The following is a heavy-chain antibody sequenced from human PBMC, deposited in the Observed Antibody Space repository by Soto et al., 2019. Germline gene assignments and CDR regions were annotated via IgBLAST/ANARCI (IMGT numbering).Heavy chain of an antibody. CDR3: ARRARPDFYYICV. CDR2: SSSTGVCT. J-gene: IGHJ6*03. D-gene: IGHD6-6*01. CDR1: GFTLRDYA. Sequence: EVQLAESGGGLAQHGGSLRLSCAASGFTLRDYAMDWVLQDPGKGLVYVSGSSSTGVCTYYANSVLGRFTTSRDNPKNTVYLQMGSLRPEDMAVYYCARRARPDFYYICVWGKGTTVTVSS. V-gene: IGHV3-64*01.